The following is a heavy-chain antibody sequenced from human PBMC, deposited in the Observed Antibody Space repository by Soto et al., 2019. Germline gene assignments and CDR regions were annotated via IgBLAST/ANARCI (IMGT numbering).Heavy chain of an antibody. V-gene: IGHV1-45*02. CDR2: ITPFNGNT. CDR3: AIRAAAASADAFDI. J-gene: IGHJ3*02. CDR1: GYTFTYRY. Sequence: QMQLVQSGAEVKKTGSSVKVSCKASGYTFTYRYLHWVRQAPGQALEWMGWITPFNGNTNYAQKFQDRVTITRDRSMSTAYMELSSPRSEDTAMYYCAIRAAAASADAFDIWGQGTMVTVSS. D-gene: IGHD6-13*01.